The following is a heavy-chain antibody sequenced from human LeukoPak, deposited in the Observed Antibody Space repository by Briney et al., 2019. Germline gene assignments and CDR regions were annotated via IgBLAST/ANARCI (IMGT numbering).Heavy chain of an antibody. D-gene: IGHD5-12*01. CDR1: GYTFTSYD. CDR2: INPNSGGT. V-gene: IGHV1-2*04. CDR3: ARGYSGYDSEFDY. Sequence: ASVKVSCKASGYTFTSYDINWVRQAPGQGLEWMGWINPNSGGTNYAQKFQGWVTMTRDTSISTAYMELSRLRSDDTAVYYCARGYSGYDSEFDYWGQGTQVTVSS. J-gene: IGHJ4*02.